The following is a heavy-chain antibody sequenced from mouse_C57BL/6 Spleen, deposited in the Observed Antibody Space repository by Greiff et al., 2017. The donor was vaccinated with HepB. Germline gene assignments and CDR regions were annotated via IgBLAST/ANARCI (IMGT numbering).Heavy chain of an antibody. CDR3: ARYDYVDY. J-gene: IGHJ2*01. Sequence: VQLQQSGAELVRPGASVKLSCKASGYTFTDYYINWVKQRPGQGLEWIARIYPGSGNTYYNEKFKGKATLTAEKSSSTAYMQLSSLTSEDSAVYFCARYDYVDYWGQGTTLTVSS. CDR2: IYPGSGNT. V-gene: IGHV1-76*01. D-gene: IGHD2-12*01. CDR1: GYTFTDYY.